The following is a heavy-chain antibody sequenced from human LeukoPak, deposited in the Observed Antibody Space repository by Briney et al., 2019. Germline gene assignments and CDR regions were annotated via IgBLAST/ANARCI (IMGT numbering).Heavy chain of an antibody. CDR3: AGTASLGELLRVLDY. Sequence: SETLSLTCAVYGGSFSGYYWSWIRQPPGKGLEWIGEINHSGSTNYNPSLKSRVTISVDTSKNQFSLKLSSVTAADTAVYYCAGTASLGELLRVLDYWGQGTLVTVSS. J-gene: IGHJ4*02. CDR1: GGSFSGYY. V-gene: IGHV4-34*01. D-gene: IGHD3-10*01. CDR2: INHSGST.